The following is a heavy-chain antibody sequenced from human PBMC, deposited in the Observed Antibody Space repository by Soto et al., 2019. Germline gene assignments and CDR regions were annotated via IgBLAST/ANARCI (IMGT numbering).Heavy chain of an antibody. J-gene: IGHJ6*03. D-gene: IGHD4-17*01. Sequence: PSETLSLTCTVSGGSISSYYWSWIRQPPGKGLEWIGYIYYSGSTNYNPSLKSRVTISVDTSKNQFSLKLSSVTAADTAVYYCARCPVTREDYYYYYYMDVSGKGTTVTVSS. CDR1: GGSISSYY. CDR3: ARCPVTREDYYYYYYMDV. CDR2: IYYSGST. V-gene: IGHV4-59*01.